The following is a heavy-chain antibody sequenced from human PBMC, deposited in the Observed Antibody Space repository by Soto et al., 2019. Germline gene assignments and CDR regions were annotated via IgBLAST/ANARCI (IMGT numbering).Heavy chain of an antibody. J-gene: IGHJ6*02. CDR2: INAGNGNT. CDR3: VRDEVVPAAIGYYYYGMDV. Sequence: ASVKVSCKASGYTFTSYAMHWVRQAPGQRLDWMGWINAGNGNTKYSQKFQGRVTITRDTSASTAYMELSSLRSEDTAVYYCVRDEVVPAAIGYYYYGMDVWGQGTTVTVSS. D-gene: IGHD2-2*01. V-gene: IGHV1-3*01. CDR1: GYTFTSYA.